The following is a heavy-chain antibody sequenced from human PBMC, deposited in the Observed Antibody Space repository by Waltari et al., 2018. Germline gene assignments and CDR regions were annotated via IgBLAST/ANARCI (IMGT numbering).Heavy chain of an antibody. Sequence: QVQLVESGGGVVQPGRSLKRACAASGITFGNYGLTWIRQAPGKGLEWVAVIFYDGSKTYYADSVKGRFTISRDNSKNTLYLQMNSLRAEDTAVYYCARDIRSTYFDYWGQGTLVTVSS. V-gene: IGHV3-33*01. CDR3: ARDIRSTYFDY. D-gene: IGHD1-20*01. CDR1: GITFGNYG. CDR2: IFYDGSKT. J-gene: IGHJ4*02.